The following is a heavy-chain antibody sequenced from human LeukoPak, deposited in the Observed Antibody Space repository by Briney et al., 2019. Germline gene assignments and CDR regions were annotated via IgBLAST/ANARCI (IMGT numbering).Heavy chain of an antibody. Sequence: SGGSLGLSCAASGFTFGSSAMSWVRQAPGKGPEWVSTFSRSGPDTYYADSVKGRFTIFRDNSKNTLYLQMNSLRAEDTAVYYCAKGSLGSWYYFDYWGQGTLVTVSS. J-gene: IGHJ4*02. CDR1: GFTFGSSA. D-gene: IGHD6-13*01. CDR2: FSRSGPDT. CDR3: AKGSLGSWYYFDY. V-gene: IGHV3-23*01.